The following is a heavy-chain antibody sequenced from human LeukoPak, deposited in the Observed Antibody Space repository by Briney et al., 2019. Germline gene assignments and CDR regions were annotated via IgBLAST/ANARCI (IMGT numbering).Heavy chain of an antibody. CDR2: QRYDGSDE. Sequence: GGSLRLSCAASGFTFSSYGMHWARQAPGKGLEWVAFQRYDGSDEDYAVSVKGRFTISRDNSKNSLYLQMTSLRADDTAVYYCARFAAGGSYYYYMDVWGKGTTVTVSS. J-gene: IGHJ6*03. V-gene: IGHV3-30*02. CDR3: ARFAAGGSYYYYMDV. D-gene: IGHD3-10*01. CDR1: GFTFSSYG.